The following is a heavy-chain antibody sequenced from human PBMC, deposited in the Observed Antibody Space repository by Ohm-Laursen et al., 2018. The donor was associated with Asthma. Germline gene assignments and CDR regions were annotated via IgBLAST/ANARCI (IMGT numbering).Heavy chain of an antibody. V-gene: IGHV3-23*01. CDR2: ISGAGGST. J-gene: IGHJ4*02. CDR3: AKDRDIVASPFDY. D-gene: IGHD5-12*01. CDR1: GFTFSNYA. Sequence: SLRLSCTASGFTFSNYAMSWVRQAPGQGLEWVSAISGAGGSTDYADSVKGRFTLSRDNSKNTLYLEMNSLRAEDTAIYYCAKDRDIVASPFDYWGQGTLVTVSS.